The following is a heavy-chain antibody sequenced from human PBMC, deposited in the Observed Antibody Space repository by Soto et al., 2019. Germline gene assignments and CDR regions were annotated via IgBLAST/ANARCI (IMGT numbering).Heavy chain of an antibody. CDR3: ATVSNSTPHRYYYYMDV. CDR2: FDPEDGET. Sequence: ASVKVSCKVSGYTLTELSMHWVRQAPGKGLEWMGGFDPEDGETIYAQKFQGRVTMTEDTSTDTAYMELSSLRSEDTAVYYCATVSNSTPHRYYYYMDVWGKGTTVTVSS. CDR1: GYTLTELS. J-gene: IGHJ6*03. V-gene: IGHV1-24*01. D-gene: IGHD2-2*01.